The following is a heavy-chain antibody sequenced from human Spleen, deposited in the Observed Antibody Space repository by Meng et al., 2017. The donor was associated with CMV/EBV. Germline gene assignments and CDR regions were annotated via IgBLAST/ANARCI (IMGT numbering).Heavy chain of an antibody. V-gene: IGHV3-48*04. CDR3: ARDSPPGLFDY. CDR1: GFTFSAFG. D-gene: IGHD1-14*01. Sequence: GESLKISCAPSGFTFSAFGMNWVRQAPGKGLEWISYISSSSSTIHYADSVKGRFSISRDSVKNSLYLQMNGLRAEDTAVYYCARDSPPGLFDYWGQGALVTVSS. CDR2: ISSSSSTI. J-gene: IGHJ4*02.